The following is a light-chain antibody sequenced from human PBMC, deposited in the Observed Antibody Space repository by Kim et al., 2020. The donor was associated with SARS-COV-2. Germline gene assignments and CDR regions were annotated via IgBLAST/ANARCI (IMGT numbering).Light chain of an antibody. Sequence: DIQMTQSPSSLSASVGDRVTITCRASQGIRNDLSWYQQKPGKAPKRLIYIASSLQSGVPPRFSGNGSGTEFTLTISSLQPEDFATYYCLQYNSYPWTFGQGTKVDIK. CDR1: QGIRND. CDR2: IAS. CDR3: LQYNSYPWT. J-gene: IGKJ1*01. V-gene: IGKV1-17*01.